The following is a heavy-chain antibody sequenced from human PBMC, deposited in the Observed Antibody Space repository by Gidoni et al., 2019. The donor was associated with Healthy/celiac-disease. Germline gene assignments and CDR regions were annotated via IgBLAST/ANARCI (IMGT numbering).Heavy chain of an antibody. CDR3: ARDRVTMVRGVIIHTEEDYGMDV. CDR1: GGTFSSYA. J-gene: IGHJ6*02. Sequence: QVQLVQSGAEVTKPGSSVKVSCKASGGTFSSYAISSVRQAPGQGLEWMGRIIPILGIANYAQKFQGRVTITADKSTSTAYMELSSLRSEDTAVYYCARDRVTMVRGVIIHTEEDYGMDVWGQGTTVTVSS. V-gene: IGHV1-69*04. CDR2: IIPILGIA. D-gene: IGHD3-10*01.